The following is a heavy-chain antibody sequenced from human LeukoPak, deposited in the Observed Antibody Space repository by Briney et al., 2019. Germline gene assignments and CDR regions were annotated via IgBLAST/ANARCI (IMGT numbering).Heavy chain of an antibody. CDR1: GFTFDDYA. CDR2: ISWNSDTI. J-gene: IGHJ4*02. V-gene: IGHV3-9*01. D-gene: IGHD3-22*01. Sequence: PGGSLRLSCAASGFTFDDYAMHWVRQAPGKGLEWVSGISWNSDTIGYVDSVKGRFTISRDNAKNSLYLQMNSLRAEDTAVYYCAKVISMIVVVTHDYWGQGTLVTVSS. CDR3: AKVISMIVVVTHDY.